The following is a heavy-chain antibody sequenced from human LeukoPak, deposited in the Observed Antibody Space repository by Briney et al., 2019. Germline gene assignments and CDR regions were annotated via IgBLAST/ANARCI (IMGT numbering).Heavy chain of an antibody. CDR3: AKECSSGSCWGDS. Sequence: GGSLRLSCAASGFTLDDYAVHWVRQAPGKGLEWVSLISGDGGSTKYADSVKGRFTISRDNSKNSLYLQMNSLRAEDTALYYCAKECSSGSCWGDSWGQGTLVTVSS. D-gene: IGHD2-15*01. CDR1: GFTLDDYA. CDR2: ISGDGGST. V-gene: IGHV3-43*02. J-gene: IGHJ4*02.